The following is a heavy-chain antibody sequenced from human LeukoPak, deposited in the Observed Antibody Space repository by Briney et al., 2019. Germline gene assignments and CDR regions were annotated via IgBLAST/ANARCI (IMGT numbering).Heavy chain of an antibody. V-gene: IGHV3-7*01. J-gene: IGHJ4*02. D-gene: IGHD3-16*01. CDR3: ASGGGDLWHLDE. CDR2: INHNGTEK. Sequence: RGSLRLSCAASGFTFNTSWMTWVRHAPRKGLEWVANINHNGTEKYYKGCVGGRINISRDNVKNSLYLEMKSLRVEDTAVYYCASGGGDLWHLDEWGRGTLVTVSS. CDR1: GFTFNTSW.